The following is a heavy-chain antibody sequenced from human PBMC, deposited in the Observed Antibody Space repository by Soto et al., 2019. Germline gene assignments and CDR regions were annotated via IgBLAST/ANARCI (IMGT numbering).Heavy chain of an antibody. Sequence: TGKGLEWVSYISSSSSTIYYADSVKGRFAISRDNAKNSLYLQMNSLRDEDTAVYYCAFFFQAEDGIRAVRSVSAFLLNRSSDL. V-gene: IGHV3-48*02. J-gene: IGHJ2*01. CDR3: AFFFQAEDGIRAVRSVSAFLLNRSSDL. CDR2: ISSSSSTI. D-gene: IGHD2-2*01.